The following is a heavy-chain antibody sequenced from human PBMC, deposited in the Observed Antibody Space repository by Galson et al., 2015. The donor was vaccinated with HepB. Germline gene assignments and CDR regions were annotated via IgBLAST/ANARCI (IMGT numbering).Heavy chain of an antibody. CDR3: TTELAYCGGDCYSGAD. CDR1: GFTFSNAW. V-gene: IGHV3-15*01. CDR2: IKSKTDGGTT. D-gene: IGHD2-21*01. J-gene: IGHJ4*02. Sequence: SLRLSCAASGFTFSNAWMSWVRQAPGKGLEWVGRIKSKTDGGTTDYAAPVKGRFTISRDDSKNTLYLQMNSLKTEDTAVYYCTTELAYCGGDCYSGADWGQGTLVTVSS.